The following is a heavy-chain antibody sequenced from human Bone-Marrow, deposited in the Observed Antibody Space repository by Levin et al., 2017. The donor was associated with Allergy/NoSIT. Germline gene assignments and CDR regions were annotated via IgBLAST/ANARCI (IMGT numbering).Heavy chain of an antibody. D-gene: IGHD5-12*01. CDR2: INHSGST. J-gene: IGHJ3*02. CDR3: AIGGGSGYDSGDAFDI. V-gene: IGHV4-34*01. CDR1: GGSFSGYY. Sequence: GSLRLSCAVYGGSFSGYYWSWIRQPPGKGLEWIGEINHSGSTNYNPSLKSRVTISVDTSKNQFSLKLSSVTAADTAVYYCAIGGGSGYDSGDAFDIWGQGTMVTVSS.